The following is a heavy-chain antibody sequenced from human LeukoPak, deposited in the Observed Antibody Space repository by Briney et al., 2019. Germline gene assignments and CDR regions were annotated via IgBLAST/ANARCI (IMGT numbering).Heavy chain of an antibody. J-gene: IGHJ6*03. CDR1: GFTFSSYG. Sequence: GRSLRLSCAASGFTFSSYGMHWVRQAPGKGPEWVAVIWYDGSNKYYADSVKGRFTISRDNSKNTLYLQMNSLRAEDTAVYYCARDNFYCSSTSCYQYYYYYMDVWGKGTTVTVSS. CDR3: ARDNFYCSSTSCYQYYYYYMDV. V-gene: IGHV3-33*01. CDR2: IWYDGSNK. D-gene: IGHD2-2*01.